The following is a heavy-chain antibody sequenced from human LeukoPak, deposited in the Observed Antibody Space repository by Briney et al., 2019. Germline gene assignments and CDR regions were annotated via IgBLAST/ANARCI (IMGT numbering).Heavy chain of an antibody. Sequence: GGSLRLSCAASGFTFSSYSMNWVRQAPGKGLEWVSSISSSSSYIYYAGSVKGRFTISRDNAKNSLYLQMNSLRAEDTAVYYCAREWSGWYDYWGQGTLVTVSS. CDR2: ISSSSSYI. D-gene: IGHD6-19*01. V-gene: IGHV3-21*01. CDR3: AREWSGWYDY. J-gene: IGHJ4*02. CDR1: GFTFSSYS.